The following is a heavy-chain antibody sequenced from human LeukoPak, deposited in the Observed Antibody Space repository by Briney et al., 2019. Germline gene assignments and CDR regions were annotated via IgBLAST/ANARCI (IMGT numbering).Heavy chain of an antibody. CDR3: ARNMVRGVLDAFDV. CDR1: GGSISSYY. V-gene: IGHV4-59*01. D-gene: IGHD3-10*01. CDR2: IYYSGST. Sequence: SETLSLTCTVSGGSISSYYWSWIRQPPGKGLEWIGYIYYSGSTNYNPSLKSRVTISVDTSKNQFSLKLSSVTAADTAVYYCARNMVRGVLDAFDVWGQGTMVTVSS. J-gene: IGHJ3*01.